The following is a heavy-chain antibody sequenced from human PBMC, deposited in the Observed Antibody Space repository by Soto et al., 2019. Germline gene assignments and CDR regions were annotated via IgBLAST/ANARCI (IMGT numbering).Heavy chain of an antibody. Sequence: GGSLRLSCAASGFTFSSYAMSWVRQAPGKGLEWVSAISGSGGSTYYADSVKGRFTISRDNSKNTLYLQMNSLRAEDTAVDYCAEDPYTNQKGHDAFDIWGQGTMVTVSS. CDR1: GFTFSSYA. V-gene: IGHV3-23*01. J-gene: IGHJ3*02. CDR2: ISGSGGST. D-gene: IGHD2-2*01. CDR3: AEDPYTNQKGHDAFDI.